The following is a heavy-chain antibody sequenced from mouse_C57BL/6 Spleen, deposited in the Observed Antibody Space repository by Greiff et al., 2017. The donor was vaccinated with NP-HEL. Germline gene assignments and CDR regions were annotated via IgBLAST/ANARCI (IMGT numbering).Heavy chain of an antibody. CDR3: ARGISYSGSRGFDY. Sequence: VQLQQSGPELVKPGASVKISCKASGYSFTGYYMNWVKQSPEKSLEWIGEINPSTGGTTYNQKFKAKATLTVDKSSSTAYMQLKSLTSEDSAVYYCARGISYSGSRGFDYWGQGTTLTVSS. CDR2: INPSTGGT. V-gene: IGHV1-42*01. CDR1: GYSFTGYY. J-gene: IGHJ2*01. D-gene: IGHD1-1*01.